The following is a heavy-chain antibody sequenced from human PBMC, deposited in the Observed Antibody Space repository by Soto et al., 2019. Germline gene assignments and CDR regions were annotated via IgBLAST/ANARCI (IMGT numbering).Heavy chain of an antibody. V-gene: IGHV3-33*01. Sequence: LRLSCAASGFTFSSYGMHWVRQAPGKGLEWVAVIWYDGSNKYYADSVKGRFTISRDNSKNTLYLQMNSLRAEDTAVYYCARDGGYCSSTSCSYYYYYGMDVWGQGTTVTVSS. CDR1: GFTFSSYG. CDR2: IWYDGSNK. J-gene: IGHJ6*02. D-gene: IGHD2-2*01. CDR3: ARDGGYCSSTSCSYYYYYGMDV.